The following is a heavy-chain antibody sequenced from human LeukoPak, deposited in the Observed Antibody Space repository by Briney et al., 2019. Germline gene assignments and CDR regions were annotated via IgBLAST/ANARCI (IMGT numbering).Heavy chain of an antibody. CDR3: ARGGFVVVPAADDAFDI. Sequence: GGSLRRSCAASGFTFSSYWMSWVRQGPGKGLEWVANIKQDGSEKYYVDSVKGRFTISRDNAKNSLDLQMNSLRAEDTAVYYCARGGFVVVPAADDAFDIWGQGTMVTVSS. V-gene: IGHV3-7*01. CDR2: IKQDGSEK. J-gene: IGHJ3*02. D-gene: IGHD2-2*01. CDR1: GFTFSSYW.